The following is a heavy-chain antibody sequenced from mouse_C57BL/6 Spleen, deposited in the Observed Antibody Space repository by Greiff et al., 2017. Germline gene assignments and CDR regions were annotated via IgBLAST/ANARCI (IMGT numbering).Heavy chain of an antibody. J-gene: IGHJ2*01. CDR3: ARGEYECDFDY. Sequence: VQLQQSGAELVKPGASVKISCKASGYAFSSYWMNWVKQRPGKGLEWIGQIYPGDGDTNYNGKFKGKATLTADKSSSTAYMQLSSLTSEDSAVYFCARGEYECDFDYWGQGTTLTVSS. CDR2: IYPGDGDT. D-gene: IGHD2-3*01. CDR1: GYAFSSYW. V-gene: IGHV1-80*01.